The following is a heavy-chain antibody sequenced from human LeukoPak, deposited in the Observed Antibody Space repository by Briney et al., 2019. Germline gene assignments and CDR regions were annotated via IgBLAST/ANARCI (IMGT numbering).Heavy chain of an antibody. D-gene: IGHD5-12*01. CDR1: GFTFSSFAM. J-gene: IGHJ4*02. CDR3: VRGYGAYDFGPQRCFDY. Sequence: PGGSLRLSCAASGFTFSSFAMSWVRQPPGKGLEWIGSIYYSGDTYYNPSLKSRVTISIDTSKNQFSLKLSSVTAADTAVYYCVRGYGAYDFGPQRCFDYWGQGTLVTVSS. V-gene: IGHV4-38-2*01. CDR2: IYYSGDT.